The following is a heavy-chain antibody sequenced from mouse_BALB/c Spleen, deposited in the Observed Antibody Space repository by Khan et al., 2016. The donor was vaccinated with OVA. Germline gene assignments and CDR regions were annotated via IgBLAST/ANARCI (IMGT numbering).Heavy chain of an antibody. J-gene: IGHJ1*01. CDR2: INTYTGEP. CDR3: ARISSYWYSDV. CDR1: GYTFTNYG. Sequence: QVQLHQSGPELKKPGETVKLSCKASGYTFTNYGMNWVKQAPGKGLKWMGWINTYTGEPTYADDFKGRFVFSLETSASTAYLQISNLKNEDMTTYFCARISSYWYSDVWGAGTTVTVSS. D-gene: IGHD6-2*01. V-gene: IGHV9-1*02.